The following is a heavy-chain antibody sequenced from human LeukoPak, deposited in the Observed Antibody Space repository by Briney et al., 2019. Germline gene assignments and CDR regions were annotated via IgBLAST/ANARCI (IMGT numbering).Heavy chain of an antibody. D-gene: IGHD3-16*02. CDR3: ARVKEYDYVWGSYRLDAFDI. V-gene: IGHV1-46*01. J-gene: IGHJ3*02. CDR1: GYTFTSNY. CDR2: ISPSGGST. Sequence: ASVKVSCKAFGYTFTSNYMHWVRQAPGQGPEWMGVISPSGGSTTYAQKFQGRVTLTRDMSTSTDYLELSSLRSEDTAVYYCARVKEYDYVWGSYRLDAFDIWGQGTMVTVSS.